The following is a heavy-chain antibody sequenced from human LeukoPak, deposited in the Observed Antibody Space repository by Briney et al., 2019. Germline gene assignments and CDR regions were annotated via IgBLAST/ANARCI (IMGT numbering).Heavy chain of an antibody. D-gene: IGHD6-19*01. CDR2: INHSGST. Sequence: SETLSLTCAVYGGSFSDYYWSWIRQSPGKGLEWIGEINHSGSTNYNPSLKSRVTISVDTSKNQFSLRLSSVTAADTAVYYCARRRYSSGWYRYDWFDPWGQGTLVTVSS. V-gene: IGHV4-34*01. CDR1: GGSFSDYY. J-gene: IGHJ5*02. CDR3: ARRRYSSGWYRYDWFDP.